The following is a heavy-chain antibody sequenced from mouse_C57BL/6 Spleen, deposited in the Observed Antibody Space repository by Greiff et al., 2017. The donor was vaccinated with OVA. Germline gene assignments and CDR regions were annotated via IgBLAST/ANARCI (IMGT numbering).Heavy chain of an antibody. Sequence: QVQLQQPGAELVMPGASVKLSCKASGYTFTSYWMHWVKQRPGQGLAWIGEIDPSDSYTNYNQKFKVKSTLTVYKSSSTAYRQLSSLTYEDSAVYYCARQLRLRFPSYFDYWGQGTTLTVSS. CDR2: IDPSDSYT. CDR1: GYTFTSYW. J-gene: IGHJ2*01. V-gene: IGHV1-69*01. CDR3: ARQLRLRFPSYFDY. D-gene: IGHD3-2*02.